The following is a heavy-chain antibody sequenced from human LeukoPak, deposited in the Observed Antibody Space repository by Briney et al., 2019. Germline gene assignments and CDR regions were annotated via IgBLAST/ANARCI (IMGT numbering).Heavy chain of an antibody. J-gene: IGHJ4*02. Sequence: TGGSLRLSCAASGFTFSDYYMSWIRQAPGKGLEWVSYISSGGITIYYADSVKGRFTISRDNAKNSLYLQMNSLRAEGTAVYYCAKGSSSGRPYYFDYWGQGALVTVSS. CDR3: AKGSSSGRPYYFDY. CDR1: GFTFSDYY. V-gene: IGHV3-11*01. CDR2: ISSGGITI. D-gene: IGHD6-19*01.